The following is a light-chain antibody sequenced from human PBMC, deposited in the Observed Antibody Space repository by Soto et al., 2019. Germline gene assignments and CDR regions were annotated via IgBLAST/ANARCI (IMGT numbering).Light chain of an antibody. V-gene: IGKV3-11*01. Sequence: EIVLTQSPATLSLSPGERATLSCRASQSVSGFLAWYQQKPGQAPRLLIYDASNRASGIPARFSGSGSGTDFTLTISSLEPEDFAVYYCQQRAGWPLTFGGGTKVESK. CDR2: DAS. J-gene: IGKJ4*01. CDR3: QQRAGWPLT. CDR1: QSVSGF.